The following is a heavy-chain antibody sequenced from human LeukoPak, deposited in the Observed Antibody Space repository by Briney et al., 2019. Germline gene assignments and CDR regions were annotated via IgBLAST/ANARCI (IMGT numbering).Heavy chain of an antibody. D-gene: IGHD2-15*01. CDR3: ARDGYYCSGGSCYFDY. CDR1: GYTFTSYG. CDR2: ISAYNGNT. J-gene: IGHJ4*02. V-gene: IGHV1-18*01. Sequence: ASVKVSCKAPGYTFTSYGISWVRQAPGQGLECMGWISAYNGNTNYAQKLQGRVTMTTDTSTSTAYMELRSLRSDDTAVYYCARDGYYCSGGSCYFDYWGQGTLVTVSS.